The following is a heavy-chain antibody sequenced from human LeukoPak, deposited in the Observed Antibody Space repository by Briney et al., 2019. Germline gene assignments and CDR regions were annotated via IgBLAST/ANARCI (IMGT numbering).Heavy chain of an antibody. J-gene: IGHJ5*02. D-gene: IGHD1-1*01. V-gene: IGHV1-18*01. CDR3: AYTNVAKNWFDP. CDR2: ISAYNGNT. CDR1: GYTFTSYA. Sequence: ASVKVSCKASGYTFTSYAMNWVRQAPGQGLEWMGWISAYNGNTNYAQKLQGRVTMTTDTSTSTAYMELRSLRSDDTAVYYCAYTNVAKNWFDPWGQGTLVTVSS.